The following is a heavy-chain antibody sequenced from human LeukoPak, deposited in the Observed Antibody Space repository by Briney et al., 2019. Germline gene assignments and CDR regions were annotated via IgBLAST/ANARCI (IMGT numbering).Heavy chain of an antibody. CDR3: ARGSYIVGATVPDY. CDR2: IYHSGST. Sequence: SETLSLTCTISGGSISSGSYYWSWIRQPPGKGLEWIGYIYHSGSTYYNPSLKSRVTISVDRSKNQFSLKLSSVTAADTAVYYCARGSYIVGATVPDYWGQGTLVTVSS. CDR1: GGSISSGSYY. J-gene: IGHJ4*02. V-gene: IGHV4-30-2*01. D-gene: IGHD1-26*01.